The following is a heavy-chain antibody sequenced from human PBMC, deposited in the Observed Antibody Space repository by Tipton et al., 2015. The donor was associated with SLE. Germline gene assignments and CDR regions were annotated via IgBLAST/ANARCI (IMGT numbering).Heavy chain of an antibody. Sequence: TLSLTCTVSGGPISSSSYYWGWIRQPPGKGLEWIGSIYYSGSTYYNPSLKSRVTISVDMSKNQFSLKLTSVTAADTAVYYCARGGGSPSYWGQGTLVTVSS. J-gene: IGHJ4*02. D-gene: IGHD6-19*01. CDR3: ARGGGSPSY. CDR1: GGPISSSSYY. V-gene: IGHV4-39*07. CDR2: IYYSGST.